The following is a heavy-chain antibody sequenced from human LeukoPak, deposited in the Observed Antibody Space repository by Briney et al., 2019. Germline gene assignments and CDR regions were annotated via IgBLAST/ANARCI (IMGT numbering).Heavy chain of an antibody. D-gene: IGHD2-2*01. CDR1: GGSISSYY. Sequence: SETLSLTCTVSGGSISSYYRSWIRQPTGKGLEWIARIYSSGGTDYNPALKSRVSMSVDTSKNQFSLMLSSVTAADTAVYFCARDATPPLPAAMLSGFDPWGQGTLVTVSS. J-gene: IGHJ5*02. CDR3: ARDATPPLPAAMLSGFDP. V-gene: IGHV4-4*07. CDR2: IYSSGGT.